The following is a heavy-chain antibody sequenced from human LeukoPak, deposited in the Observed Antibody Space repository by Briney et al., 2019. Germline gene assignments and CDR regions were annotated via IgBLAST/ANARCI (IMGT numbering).Heavy chain of an antibody. CDR3: ASPVF. CDR1: GGSISSGGYS. Sequence: PSETLSLTCVVSGGSISSGGYSWSWIRQPPGKGLEWIGYIYQSGSTFYNPSLKSRVTISVHRSKNQFSLKLSSVTAADTAVYYCASPVFWGQGTLVTVSS. CDR2: IYQSGST. V-gene: IGHV4-30-2*01. J-gene: IGHJ4*02.